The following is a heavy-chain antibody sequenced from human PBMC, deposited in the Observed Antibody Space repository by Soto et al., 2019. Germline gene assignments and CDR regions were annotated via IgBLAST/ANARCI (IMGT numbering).Heavy chain of an antibody. Sequence: QVPLVQSGAEVKKPGASVKVSCKASGYTFTSYGISWVRQAPGQGLEWMGWISAYNGNTNYAQKLQGRVTMTTDTSTSTAYMELRSLRSDDTAVYYCARDPRGIAAAGRRGYYFDYWGQGTLVTVSS. J-gene: IGHJ4*02. D-gene: IGHD6-13*01. CDR2: ISAYNGNT. V-gene: IGHV1-18*01. CDR1: GYTFTSYG. CDR3: ARDPRGIAAAGRRGYYFDY.